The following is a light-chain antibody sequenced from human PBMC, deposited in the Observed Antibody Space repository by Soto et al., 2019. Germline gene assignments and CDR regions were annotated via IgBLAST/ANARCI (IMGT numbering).Light chain of an antibody. V-gene: IGLV2-14*01. CDR3: SSYTSSATLGV. J-gene: IGLJ1*01. Sequence: HSALTQPASVSGSPGQSITISCTGTSSDVGDYNYVSWYQQHPGKAPKLMIYEVSNRPSGTSYRFSGSKSGNTASLTISGLQAEDEADYYCSSYTSSATLGVFGTGTKVTVL. CDR2: EVS. CDR1: SSDVGDYNY.